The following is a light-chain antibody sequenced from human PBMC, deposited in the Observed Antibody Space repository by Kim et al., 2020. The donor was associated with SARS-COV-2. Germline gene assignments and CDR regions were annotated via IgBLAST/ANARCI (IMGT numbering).Light chain of an antibody. Sequence: ALGQTVRLTCHGDSLRNYYVTWYQLRPGQAPVLVLYGKYNRPSGIPDRFSGSASGNTASLTITGAQAEDEADYYCNSRDSSGDHVVFGGGTQLTVL. V-gene: IGLV3-19*01. CDR1: SLRNYY. CDR2: GKY. CDR3: NSRDSSGDHVV. J-gene: IGLJ3*02.